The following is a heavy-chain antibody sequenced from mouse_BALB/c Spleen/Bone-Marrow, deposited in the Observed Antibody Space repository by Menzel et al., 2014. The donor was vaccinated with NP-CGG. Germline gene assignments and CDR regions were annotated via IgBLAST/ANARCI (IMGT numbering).Heavy chain of an antibody. CDR2: IYPGDGDT. CDR3: ARGFPFDY. J-gene: IGHJ2*01. Sequence: QVQLQQSGGELARPGASVKLSCKASGYTFTRYWMPWVKQRPGQGLEWIGAIYPGDGDTRYTQKCKCKATVTADKSSSTAYMQRSSLASEDSAVYYCARGFPFDYWGQCTTLTVSS. V-gene: IGHV1-87*01. CDR1: GYTFTRYW.